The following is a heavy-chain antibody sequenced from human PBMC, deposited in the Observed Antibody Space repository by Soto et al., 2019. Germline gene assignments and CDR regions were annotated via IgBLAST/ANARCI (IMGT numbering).Heavy chain of an antibody. D-gene: IGHD6-6*01. J-gene: IGHJ5*02. CDR1: GFSFTGYY. V-gene: IGHV1-2*02. CDR2: INAHSGGT. Sequence: ASVKVSCKASGFSFTGYYIHWLRQAPGQGLEWMGWINAHSGGTEYAQKFQGRVTLTRDTSIATAYLTLTSLTSDDTALYYCAKDLTRQLAYWLDPWGQGTQITVSS. CDR3: AKDLTRQLAYWLDP.